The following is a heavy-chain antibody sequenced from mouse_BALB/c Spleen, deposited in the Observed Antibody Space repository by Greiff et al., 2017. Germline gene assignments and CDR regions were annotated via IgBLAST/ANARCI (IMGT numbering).Heavy chain of an antibody. CDR1: GFTFSSYT. J-gene: IGHJ1*01. V-gene: IGHV5-6-4*01. D-gene: IGHD1-1*02. CDR3: TREGGNFDV. Sequence: EVQRVESGGGLVKPGGSLKLSCAASGFTFSSYTMSWVRQTPEKRLEWVATISSGGSYTYYPDSVKGRFTISRDNAKNTLYLQMSSLKSEDTAMYYCTREGGNFDVWGAGTTVTVSS. CDR2: ISSGGSYT.